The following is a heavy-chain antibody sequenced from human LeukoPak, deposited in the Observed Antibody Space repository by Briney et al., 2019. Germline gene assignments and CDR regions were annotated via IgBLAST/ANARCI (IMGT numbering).Heavy chain of an antibody. J-gene: IGHJ4*02. CDR3: ARSIAVAGPFDY. CDR2: IYYSGST. D-gene: IGHD6-19*01. CDR1: GGSISSYY. Sequence: SETLSLTCTVSGGSISSYYWSWIRQPPGKGLEWIGYIYYSGSTNYNPSLKSRVTISVDTSKNQFSLKLSSVTAADTAVYYCARSIAVAGPFDYWGQGTLVTVSS. V-gene: IGHV4-59*01.